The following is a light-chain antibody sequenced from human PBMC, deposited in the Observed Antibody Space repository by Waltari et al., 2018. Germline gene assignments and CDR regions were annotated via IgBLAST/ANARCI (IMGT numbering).Light chain of an antibody. CDR2: RND. J-gene: IGLJ3*02. V-gene: IGLV1-44*01. CDR3: ASWDDSLNGHWV. CDR1: SSNLGNNV. Sequence: QSVLTQPPSASGTPGQRVTISCSGTSSNLGNNVVNWYQQGPGTAPKLLIYRNDLRPSGGPDRFSASKSGTSASLAISGLQSEDEAEYYCASWDDSLNGHWVFGGGTKVTVL.